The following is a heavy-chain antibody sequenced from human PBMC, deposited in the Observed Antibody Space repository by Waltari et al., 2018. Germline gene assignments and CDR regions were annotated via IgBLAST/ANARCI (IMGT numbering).Heavy chain of an antibody. CDR1: GGSFSGYY. CDR3: ATLGYSYGWRFDY. V-gene: IGHV4-34*01. D-gene: IGHD5-18*01. Sequence: QVQLQQWGAGLLKPSETLSLTCAVYGGSFSGYYWSWIRQPPGKGLEWIGEINHSGSTNYNPSLKSRVTISVDTSKNQFSLKLSSVTATDTAVYYCATLGYSYGWRFDYWGQGTLVTVSS. J-gene: IGHJ4*02. CDR2: INHSGST.